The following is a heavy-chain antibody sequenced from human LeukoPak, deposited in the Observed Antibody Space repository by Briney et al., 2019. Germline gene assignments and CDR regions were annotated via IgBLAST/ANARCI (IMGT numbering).Heavy chain of an antibody. J-gene: IGHJ4*02. CDR1: GFTFSSYA. CDR2: TSGSGGST. D-gene: IGHD6-13*01. Sequence: GGSLRLSCAASGFTFSSYAMSWVRQAPGKGLEWVSATSGSGGSTYYADSVKGRFTISRDNSKNTLYLQMNSLRAEDTAVYYCAKDHSSSWYYFDYWGQGTLVTVSS. CDR3: AKDHSSSWYYFDY. V-gene: IGHV3-23*01.